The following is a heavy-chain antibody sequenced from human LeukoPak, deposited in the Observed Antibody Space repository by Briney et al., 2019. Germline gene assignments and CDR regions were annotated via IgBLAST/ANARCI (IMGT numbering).Heavy chain of an antibody. CDR1: GFSFGNYW. CDR3: VRSGRGKYTSGWFSDY. J-gene: IGHJ4*02. D-gene: IGHD6-19*01. V-gene: IGHV3-7*01. Sequence: GGSLRLSCEASGFSFGNYWMSWVRQAPGRGLEWVSNIKQDGSEKNYVDSVKGRFTISRDNARNSLFLQINSLRAEDTAMYYCVRSGRGKYTSGWFSDYWGQATLVTVSS. CDR2: IKQDGSEK.